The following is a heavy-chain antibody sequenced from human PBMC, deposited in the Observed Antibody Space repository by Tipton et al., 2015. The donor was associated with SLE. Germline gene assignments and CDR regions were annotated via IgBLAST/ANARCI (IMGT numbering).Heavy chain of an antibody. CDR2: INGDGSST. V-gene: IGHV3-74*01. Sequence: SLRLSCAASGFTLSNHWMHWVRQAPGKGLVWVSRINGDGSSTSYADSVRGRFTISRDNAENTLYLQVNSLRDEDTAVYFCVRDVAGNSGYEFRYWGQGTLVTVSS. J-gene: IGHJ4*02. CDR3: VRDVAGNSGYEFRY. CDR1: GFTLSNHW. D-gene: IGHD5-12*01.